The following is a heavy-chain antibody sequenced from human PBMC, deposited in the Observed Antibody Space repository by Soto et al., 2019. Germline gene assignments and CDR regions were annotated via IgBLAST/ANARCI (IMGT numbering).Heavy chain of an antibody. Sequence: QVQLVQSGAEVKKPGSSVKVSCKASRGTFSSYAFSWVRQAPGQGLEWMGGIIPMFRTANYAQKFHGRVTITADESTLTVYMDLSGLRFEDTAVYYCARINCPNALCYYDFDYWGQGTLVTVSS. J-gene: IGHJ4*02. CDR1: RGTFSSYA. CDR3: ARINCPNALCYYDFDY. D-gene: IGHD2-8*01. V-gene: IGHV1-69*01. CDR2: IIPMFRTA.